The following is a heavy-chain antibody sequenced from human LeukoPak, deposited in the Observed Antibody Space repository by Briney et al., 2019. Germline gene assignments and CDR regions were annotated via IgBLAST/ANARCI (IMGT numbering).Heavy chain of an antibody. D-gene: IGHD1-26*01. CDR1: GYSFSNYW. Sequence: GESLKISCKGSGYSFSNYWIGWVRQMPGKGLEWMGIIYPTDSNTRYSPSFQGQVTISADKSISTVYLQWSGLKASDTAMYYCARRSGSYYSGGDYWGQGTLVTVSS. V-gene: IGHV5-51*01. CDR2: IYPTDSNT. J-gene: IGHJ4*02. CDR3: ARRSGSYYSGGDY.